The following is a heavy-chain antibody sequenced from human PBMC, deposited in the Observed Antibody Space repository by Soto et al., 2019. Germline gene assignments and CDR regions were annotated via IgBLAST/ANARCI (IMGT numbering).Heavy chain of an antibody. CDR3: ARGGATLYGMDV. V-gene: IGHV4-30-4*01. CDR2: IYYSGST. Sequence: SETLSLTCTVSGGSISSGDYYWSWIRQPPGKGLEWIGYIYYSGSTYYNPSLKSRVTISVDTSKNQFSLKLSSVTAADTAVYYCARGGATLYGMDVWGQGXTVTV. J-gene: IGHJ6*02. CDR1: GGSISSGDYY. D-gene: IGHD5-12*01.